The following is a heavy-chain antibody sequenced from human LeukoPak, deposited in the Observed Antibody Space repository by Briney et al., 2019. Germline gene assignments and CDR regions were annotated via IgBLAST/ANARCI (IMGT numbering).Heavy chain of an antibody. CDR3: ATAAAQTPEFDY. D-gene: IGHD6-6*01. V-gene: IGHV1-69*04. CDR2: IIPIFGIA. CDR1: GGTFSSYA. J-gene: IGHJ4*02. Sequence: ASVKVSCKASGGTFSSYAISWVRQALGQGLEWMGRIIPIFGIANYAQKFQGRVTITADKSTSTAYMELSSLRSEDTAVYYCATAAAQTPEFDYWGQGTLVTASS.